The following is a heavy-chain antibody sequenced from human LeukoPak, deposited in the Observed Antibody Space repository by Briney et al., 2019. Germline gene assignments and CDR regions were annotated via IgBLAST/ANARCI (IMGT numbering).Heavy chain of an antibody. CDR2: ISGSSFGRTSV. V-gene: IGHV3-48*04. J-gene: IGHJ4*02. CDR1: GFTFSIYN. Sequence: GGSLRLSCAASGFTFSIYNMNWVRQAPGQGLEWVSFISGSSFGRTSVYYVDSVRGRFTISRDNATNSLYLQMNSLRAEDTAVYYCARDHSHGWPLVYWGQGTLVTVSS. D-gene: IGHD6-19*01. CDR3: ARDHSHGWPLVY.